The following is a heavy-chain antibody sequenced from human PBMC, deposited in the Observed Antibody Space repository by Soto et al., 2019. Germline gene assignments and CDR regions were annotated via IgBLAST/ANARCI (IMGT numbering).Heavy chain of an antibody. V-gene: IGHV3-23*01. CDR2: ISGSGGST. J-gene: IGHJ6*02. D-gene: IGHD3-10*01. CDR3: AKDEYYYGSVSPKMFYSGMDA. CDR1: GFTFSSYA. Sequence: PGGSLRLSCAASGFTFSSYAMSWVRQAPGKGLEWVSAISGSGGSTYYADSVKGRFTISRDNSKNTLYLQMNSLRAEDTAVYYCAKDEYYYGSVSPKMFYSGMDAWGQRNTVTVSS.